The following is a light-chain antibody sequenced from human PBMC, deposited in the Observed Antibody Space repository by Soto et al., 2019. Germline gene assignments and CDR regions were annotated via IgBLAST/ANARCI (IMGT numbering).Light chain of an antibody. J-gene: IGKJ4*01. V-gene: IGKV1-27*01. CDR3: QKYNSAPLS. Sequence: DIQMTQSPSSLSASVGDRVTITCRASQGIINYLAWYQQKPGKAPKLLIYAASTLQSGVTSRFSGSGSGTDFTLTISGLQPEDVATYYCQKYNSAPLSFGGGTKV. CDR1: QGIINY. CDR2: AAS.